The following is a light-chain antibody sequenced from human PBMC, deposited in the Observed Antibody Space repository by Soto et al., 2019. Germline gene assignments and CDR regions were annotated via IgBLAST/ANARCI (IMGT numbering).Light chain of an antibody. CDR3: AAWDDSLSGPV. V-gene: IGLV1-47*02. CDR2: TND. J-gene: IGLJ3*02. Sequence: QSVLTQPPSASGTPGQRVTISCSGSSSNIGRNPVYWYQQVPGTAPKLLFYTNDQRPSGVPDRFSGPKSGTSASLAISGLRSEDEADYYCAAWDDSLSGPVFGGGTKVTVL. CDR1: SSNIGRNP.